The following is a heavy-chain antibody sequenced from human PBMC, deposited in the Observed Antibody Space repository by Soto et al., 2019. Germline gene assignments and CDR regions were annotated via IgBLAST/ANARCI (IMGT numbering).Heavy chain of an antibody. D-gene: IGHD2-15*01. CDR2: IDPSDSYT. Sequence: GESLKISCKGSGYSFTSYWITWVRQMPGKGLEWMGRIDPSDSYTRYSPSFQGQVTISADKSISTAYLQWSSLKASDTAMYYCARLGRRRHGMDVWGQGTKVTVSS. CDR3: ARLGRRRHGMDV. CDR1: GYSFTSYW. J-gene: IGHJ6*02. V-gene: IGHV5-10-1*04.